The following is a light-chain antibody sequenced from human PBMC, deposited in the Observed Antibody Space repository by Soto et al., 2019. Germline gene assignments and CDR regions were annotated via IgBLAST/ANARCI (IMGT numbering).Light chain of an antibody. CDR1: QSVSGW. CDR2: KAS. J-gene: IGKJ1*01. V-gene: IGKV1-5*03. CDR3: QHYNSYSEA. Sequence: DIQMNQSPSTLSGSVGERVTITCRASQSVSGWLAWYQQKPGQAPKLLIYKASTLKSGVPSRFSGSGSGTEFTLTISSLQPDYFATYYCQHYNSYSEAFGQGTKV.